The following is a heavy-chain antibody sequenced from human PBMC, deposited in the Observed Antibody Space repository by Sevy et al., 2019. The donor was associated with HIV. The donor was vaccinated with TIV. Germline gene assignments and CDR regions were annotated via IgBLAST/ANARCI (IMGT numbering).Heavy chain of an antibody. V-gene: IGHV3-7*01. J-gene: IGHJ4*02. CDR2: IRQDGSEK. CDR1: GFTFNNYW. D-gene: IGHD1-26*01. CDR3: ASSRTTSFGWD. Sequence: GGSVRLSCAASGFTFNNYWMSWVRQAPGKGLEWVANIRQDGSEKYYVESVKGRFTISRDNAKNSLFLQMNSLRAEDTAVYYCASSRTTSFGWDWGQGTLVTVSS.